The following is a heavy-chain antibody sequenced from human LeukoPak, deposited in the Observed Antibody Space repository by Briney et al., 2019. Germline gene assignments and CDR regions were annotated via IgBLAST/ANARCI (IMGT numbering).Heavy chain of an antibody. CDR3: AKSPEPYDILTGYLP. CDR1: GGTFCSYA. J-gene: IGHJ5*02. Sequence: SVKVSCKASGGTFCSYAISWVRQAPGQGLEWMGRIIPILGIANYAQKFQGRVTITADKSTSTAYMELSSLRSEDTAVYYCAKSPEPYDILTGYLPWGQGTLVTVSS. D-gene: IGHD3-9*01. V-gene: IGHV1-69*04. CDR2: IIPILGIA.